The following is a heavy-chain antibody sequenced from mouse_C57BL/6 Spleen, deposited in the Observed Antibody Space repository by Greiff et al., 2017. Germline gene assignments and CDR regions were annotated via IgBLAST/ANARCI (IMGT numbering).Heavy chain of an antibody. CDR1: GFTFSSYG. D-gene: IGHD2-2*01. V-gene: IGHV5-6*01. CDR2: ISSGGSYT. Sequence: EVQGVESGGDLVKPGGSLKLSCAASGFTFSSYGMSWVRQTPDKRLEWVATISSGGSYTYYPDSVKGRFTISRDNAKNTLYLQMSSLKSEDTAMYYCARQMVTTGYYFDYWGQGTTLTVSS. CDR3: ARQMVTTGYYFDY. J-gene: IGHJ2*01.